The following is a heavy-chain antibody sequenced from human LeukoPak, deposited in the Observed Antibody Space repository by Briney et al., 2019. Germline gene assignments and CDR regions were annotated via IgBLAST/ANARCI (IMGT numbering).Heavy chain of an antibody. V-gene: IGHV3-30*04. CDR2: ISYDGSNK. Sequence: PGGSLRLSCAASGFTFSSYAMHWVRQAPGKGLEWVAVISYDGSNKYYADSVKGRFTISRDNSKNTLYLQMNSLRAGDTAVYYCARDIKVVPPTFDYWGQGTLVTVSS. CDR1: GFTFSSYA. J-gene: IGHJ4*02. D-gene: IGHD1-14*01. CDR3: ARDIKVVPPTFDY.